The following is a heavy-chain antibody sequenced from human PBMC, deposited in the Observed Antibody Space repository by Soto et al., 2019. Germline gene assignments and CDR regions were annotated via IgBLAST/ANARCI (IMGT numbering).Heavy chain of an antibody. CDR1: GFTFSSYA. D-gene: IGHD6-19*01. V-gene: IGHV3-30-3*01. CDR2: ISYDGSNK. CDR3: TTETDNSSGWFNAFDI. J-gene: IGHJ3*02. Sequence: PGGSLRLSCAASGFTFSSYAMHWVRQAPGKGLEWVAVISYDGSNKYYADSVKGRFTISRDDSKNTLYLQMNSLKTEDTAVYYCTTETDNSSGWFNAFDIWGQGTMVTVSS.